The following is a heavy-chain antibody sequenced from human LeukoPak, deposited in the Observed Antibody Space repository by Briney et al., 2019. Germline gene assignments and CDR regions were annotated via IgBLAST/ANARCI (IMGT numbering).Heavy chain of an antibody. Sequence: GGSLRHSCAASGFTFSSYGMHWVRQAPGKGLEWVAVISYDGSNKYYADSVKGRFTISRDNSKNTLYLQMNSLRAEDTAVYYCAKEGPYDILTGYWGPYYFDYWGQGTLVTVSS. CDR1: GFTFSSYG. V-gene: IGHV3-30*18. CDR2: ISYDGSNK. D-gene: IGHD3-9*01. CDR3: AKEGPYDILTGYWGPYYFDY. J-gene: IGHJ4*02.